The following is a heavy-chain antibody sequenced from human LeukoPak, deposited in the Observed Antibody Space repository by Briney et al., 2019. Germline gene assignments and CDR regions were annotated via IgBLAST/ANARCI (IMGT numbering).Heavy chain of an antibody. Sequence: GGSLRLSCAASGFTFSSYGMHWVRQAPGKGLEWVAFIRYDGSNKYYADSVKGRFTISRDNSKNTLYLQMNSLRAEDTAVYYCAKSTFMIAAAAPFDYWGQGTLVTVSS. CDR1: GFTFSSYG. J-gene: IGHJ4*02. CDR3: AKSTFMIAAAAPFDY. D-gene: IGHD6-13*01. V-gene: IGHV3-30*02. CDR2: IRYDGSNK.